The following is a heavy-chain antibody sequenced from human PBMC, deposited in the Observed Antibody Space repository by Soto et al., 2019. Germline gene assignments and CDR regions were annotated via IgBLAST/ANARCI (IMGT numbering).Heavy chain of an antibody. CDR1: GFTFSTSA. Sequence: EVQLLESGGGLVQPGGSLRLSCEASGFTFSTSAMSWVRQAPGKGLEWVSTISDSGSTYYADSVKGRFTTSRDNSKNTVYVKMNSLRADDTAVLYCAKVWGEDGYCSRTSCLYYFHHWGQGTLGTVSA. D-gene: IGHD2-2*03. CDR2: ISDSGST. V-gene: IGHV3-23*01. J-gene: IGHJ4*02. CDR3: AKVWGEDGYCSRTSCLYYFHH.